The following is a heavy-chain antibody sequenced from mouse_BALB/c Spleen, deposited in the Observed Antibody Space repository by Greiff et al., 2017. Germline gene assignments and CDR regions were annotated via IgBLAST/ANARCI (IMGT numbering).Heavy chain of an antibody. CDR1: GFSLTSYG. CDR2: IWSGGST. Sequence: VQLVESGPGLVQPSQSLSITCTVSGFSLTSYGVHWVRQSPGKGLEWLGVIWSGGSTDYNAAFISRLSISKDNSKSQVFFKMNSLQANDTAIYYCARKDYDSYYYAMDYWGQGTSVTVSS. CDR3: ARKDYDSYYYAMDY. D-gene: IGHD2-4*01. J-gene: IGHJ4*01. V-gene: IGHV2-2*02.